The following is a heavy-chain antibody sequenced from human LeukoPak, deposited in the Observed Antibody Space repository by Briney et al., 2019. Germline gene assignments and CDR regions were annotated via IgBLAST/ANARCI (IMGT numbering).Heavy chain of an antibody. D-gene: IGHD1-26*01. Sequence: PSQTLSLTCTVSGGSISSGGYYWSWIRQHPGKGLEWIGYIYYSGSTYYNPSLKSRLTISVDTSKNQFSLKLRSVTAADTAVYYCARATDSGNYYIDYWGQGTLVTVSS. CDR2: IYYSGST. V-gene: IGHV4-31*03. CDR1: GGSISSGGYY. CDR3: ARATDSGNYYIDY. J-gene: IGHJ4*02.